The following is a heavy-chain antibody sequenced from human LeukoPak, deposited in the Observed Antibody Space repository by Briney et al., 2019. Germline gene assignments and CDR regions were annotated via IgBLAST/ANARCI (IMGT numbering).Heavy chain of an antibody. D-gene: IGHD3-3*01. CDR2: ISSSSSTI. CDR3: ARGRDDFWSGYYIDY. Sequence: PGGSLRLSCAASGFTFKRYHMSWVRQAPGKGLEWVSYISSSSSTIYYADSVKGRFTISRDNAKNSLYLQMNSLRAEDTAVYYCARGRDDFWSGYYIDYWGQGTLVTVSS. V-gene: IGHV3-48*01. CDR1: GFTFKRYH. J-gene: IGHJ4*02.